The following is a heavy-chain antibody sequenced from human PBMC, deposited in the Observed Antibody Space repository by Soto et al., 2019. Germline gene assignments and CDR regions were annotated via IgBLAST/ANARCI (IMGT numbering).Heavy chain of an antibody. D-gene: IGHD3-10*01. CDR2: IKQDGSEK. Sequence: EVQLVESGGGLVQPGGSLRLSCAASGFTFSSYWMSWVRQAPGKGLEWVANIKQDGSEKYYVDSVKGRFTISRDNAKNSLYLKMNSLRAEDTAVYYCARVDLLLWFGELSPYGMDVWGQGTTVTVSS. CDR1: GFTFSSYW. CDR3: ARVDLLLWFGELSPYGMDV. J-gene: IGHJ6*02. V-gene: IGHV3-7*05.